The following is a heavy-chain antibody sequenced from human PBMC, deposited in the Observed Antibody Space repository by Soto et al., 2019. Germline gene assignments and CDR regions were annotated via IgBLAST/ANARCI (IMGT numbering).Heavy chain of an antibody. CDR1: GYTFTGYY. Sequence: GASVKVSCKASGYTFTGYYMHWVRQAPGQGLEWMGWINPNSGGTNYAQKFQGRVTMTRDTSISTACMELSRLRSDDTAVYYCARSSFNVLRFLEWLPKNDAFDIWGQGTMVTVSS. D-gene: IGHD3-3*01. CDR2: INPNSGGT. J-gene: IGHJ3*02. V-gene: IGHV1-2*02. CDR3: ARSSFNVLRFLEWLPKNDAFDI.